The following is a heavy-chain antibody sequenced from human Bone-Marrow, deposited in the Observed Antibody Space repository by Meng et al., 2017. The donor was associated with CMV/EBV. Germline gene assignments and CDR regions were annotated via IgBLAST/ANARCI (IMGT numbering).Heavy chain of an antibody. V-gene: IGHV3-21*01. CDR2: ISSSSSYI. J-gene: IGHJ6*02. D-gene: IGHD4-17*01. CDR3: ARDFGTVTNYYGMDV. CDR1: GFTFSSYS. Sequence: GESLKISCAASGFTFSSYSMNWVRQAPGKGLEWVSSISSSSSYIYYADSVKGRFTISRDNAKNSLYLQMNSLRAEDTAVYYCARDFGTVTNYYGMDVWGQGTTVTVSS.